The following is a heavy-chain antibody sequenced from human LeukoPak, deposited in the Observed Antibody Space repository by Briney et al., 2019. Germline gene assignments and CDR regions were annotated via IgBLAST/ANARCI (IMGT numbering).Heavy chain of an antibody. Sequence: GGSLRLSCGASGFMFSSYAMSWVRQAPGKGLERVSSISNSGGTTYYADSVKGRFTISRDNSKNTLYLQMNSLRAEDTAVYYCAKDHSGGLFDYWGQGTLVTVSS. V-gene: IGHV3-23*01. D-gene: IGHD6-19*01. CDR1: GFMFSSYA. CDR2: ISNSGGTT. CDR3: AKDHSGGLFDY. J-gene: IGHJ4*02.